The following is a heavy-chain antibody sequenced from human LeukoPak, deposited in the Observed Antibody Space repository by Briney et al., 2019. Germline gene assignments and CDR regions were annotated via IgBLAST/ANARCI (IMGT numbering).Heavy chain of an antibody. CDR1: GFTFSSYS. Sequence: GGSLRLSCAASGFTFSSYSMNRVRQAPGKGLEWVSSISSSSSYIYYADSVKGRFTISRDNAKNSLYLQMNSLRAEDTAVYYCARVGWFGELIPDYWGQGTLVTVSS. CDR3: ARVGWFGELIPDY. V-gene: IGHV3-21*01. D-gene: IGHD3-10*01. J-gene: IGHJ4*02. CDR2: ISSSSSYI.